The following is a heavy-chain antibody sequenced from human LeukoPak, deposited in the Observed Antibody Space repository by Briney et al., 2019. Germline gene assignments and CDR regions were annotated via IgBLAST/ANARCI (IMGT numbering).Heavy chain of an antibody. CDR3: ARAYPTYYYDSSGYYFDY. J-gene: IGHJ4*02. Sequence: ASVKVSCKASVYTFTGYYMHWVRQAPGQGLEWMGWINPNSGGTNYAQKVQGRVTMTRDTSISTAYMELSRLRSDDTAVYYCARAYPTYYYDSSGYYFDYWGQGTLVTVSS. CDR1: VYTFTGYY. CDR2: INPNSGGT. V-gene: IGHV1-2*02. D-gene: IGHD3-22*01.